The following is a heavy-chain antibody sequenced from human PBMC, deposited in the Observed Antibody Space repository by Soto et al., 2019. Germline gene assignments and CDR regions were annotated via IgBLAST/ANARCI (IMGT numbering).Heavy chain of an antibody. D-gene: IGHD3-3*01. V-gene: IGHV1-69*01. Sequence: QVQLVQSGAEVQKPGSSVKVSCKASGGTFSNSVISWVRQAPGQGLEWMGGIIPIFGTANYAQNSQGRVTIIADDSTSTAYLELASLRSENTAVYYCAMAPTLAGVTIYEHYFDSWGQGTLVTVSS. J-gene: IGHJ4*02. CDR3: AMAPTLAGVTIYEHYFDS. CDR2: IIPIFGTA. CDR1: GGTFSNSV.